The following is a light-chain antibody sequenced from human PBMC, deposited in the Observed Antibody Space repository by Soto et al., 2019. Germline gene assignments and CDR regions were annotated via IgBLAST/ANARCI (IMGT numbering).Light chain of an antibody. V-gene: IGLV2-14*01. CDR2: DVS. CDR1: SSDVGGYNY. Sequence: QSALTQPASVSGSPGQSITISCTGTSSDVGGYNYVSWYQQHPGKAPKLMIYDVSNRPSGVSNRFSGSKSGNTASLTISGXXXXXXXXXXCSSYTSSSTHVFGTGTKLTV. CDR3: SSYTSSSTHV. J-gene: IGLJ1*01.